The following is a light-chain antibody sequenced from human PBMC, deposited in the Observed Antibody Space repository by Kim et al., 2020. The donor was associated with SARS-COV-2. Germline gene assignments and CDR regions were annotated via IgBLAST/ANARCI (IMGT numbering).Light chain of an antibody. V-gene: IGKV2-30*01. CDR3: MQATHWPLT. CDR2: MVS. J-gene: IGKJ3*01. Sequence: ASIACRSSQSCLYGAGYDYLNGYLQKPGQSPQRLIYMVSKRDSGVTDRCSGSGSGTDFTLKISRVEAEDVGVYYCMQATHWPLTFGPGTKVDIK. CDR1: QSCLYGAGYDY.